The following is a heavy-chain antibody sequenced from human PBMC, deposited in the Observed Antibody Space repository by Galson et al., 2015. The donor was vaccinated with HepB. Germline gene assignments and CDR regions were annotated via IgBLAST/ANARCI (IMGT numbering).Heavy chain of an antibody. D-gene: IGHD3-10*01. Sequence: SVKVSCKASGYTFTNFVLHWVRQAPGQRLEWMGWINAGNGNTKYSQKFQGRVTITRDTSASTAYMELSSLRSEDTAVYYCAALSYGSGSYWGYFDYWGQGTLVTVSS. J-gene: IGHJ4*02. V-gene: IGHV1-3*01. CDR1: GYTFTNFV. CDR3: AALSYGSGSYWGYFDY. CDR2: INAGNGNT.